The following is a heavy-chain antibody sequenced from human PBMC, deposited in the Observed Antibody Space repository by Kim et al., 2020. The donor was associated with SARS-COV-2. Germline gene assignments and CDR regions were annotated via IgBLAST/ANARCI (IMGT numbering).Heavy chain of an antibody. CDR1: GGNMSRYY. J-gene: IGHJ2*01. CDR2: FSDRGVM. CDR3: ARGGGYCTHDVCFGDWYFDL. D-gene: IGHD2-8*01. V-gene: IGHV4-59*13. Sequence: SETLSLTCSVSGGNMSRYYWHWIRQAPGKGLEWIGYFSDRGVMSQNPSLNSRVTISLDMAKNRFSLRLKSVTAADTATYFCARGGGYCTHDVCFGDWYFDLWGRGTLVTVSS.